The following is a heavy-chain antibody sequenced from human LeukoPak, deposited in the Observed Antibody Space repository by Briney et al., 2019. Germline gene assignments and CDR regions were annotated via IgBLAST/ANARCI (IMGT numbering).Heavy chain of an antibody. V-gene: IGHV3-74*01. J-gene: IGHJ4*02. CDR2: MNEYSTTI. D-gene: IGHD1-14*01. CDR3: ARGGVNPVDH. Sequence: GGSLRLSCAASGFPFNSFWMHWVRHAPGKGLVWVSDMNEYSTTIKYADSVKGRFTTSRDNAKSILYLQMNNLRAEDTAMYFCARGGVNPVDHWGQGTLVTVSS. CDR1: GFPFNSFW.